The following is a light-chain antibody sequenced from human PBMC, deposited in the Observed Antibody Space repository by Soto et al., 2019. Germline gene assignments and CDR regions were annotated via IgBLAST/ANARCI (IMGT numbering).Light chain of an antibody. CDR2: DVF. CDR1: RGIIIV. CDR3: QQLETYPLT. V-gene: IGKV1-13*02. J-gene: IGKJ5*01. Sequence: AIQVTQSPSSLSASVGDTVTITCRAIRGIIIVFAWYQQKPGKFPRLLIYDVFNLQSGVPSRFSGSGSGTDFTLTISRLQPEDFATYYCQQLETYPLTFGQGTRLEVK.